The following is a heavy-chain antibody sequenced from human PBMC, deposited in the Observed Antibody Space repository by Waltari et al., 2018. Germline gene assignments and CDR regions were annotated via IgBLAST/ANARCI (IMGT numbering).Heavy chain of an antibody. D-gene: IGHD6-6*01. Sequence: QVQLVQSGAEVKKPGASVKVSCKASGYTFTSYGISWVRQAPGKGLEWMGWISAYNGNTNYAPTLQSRFTLTTDTSTSTAYMALSSLRSDDTAVYYCARDSLRVCSSRPRFFYYGMDVWGQGTTVTVSS. CDR3: ARDSLRVCSSRPRFFYYGMDV. CDR1: GYTFTSYG. V-gene: IGHV1-18*01. CDR2: ISAYNGNT. J-gene: IGHJ6*02.